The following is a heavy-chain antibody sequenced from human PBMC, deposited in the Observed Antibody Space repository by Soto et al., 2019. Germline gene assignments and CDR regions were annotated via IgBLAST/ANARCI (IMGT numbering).Heavy chain of an antibody. Sequence: GGSLRLSCAASGFTFSSYGMHWVRQAPGKGLEWVAVISYDGSNKYYADSVKGRFTISRDNPKNTLYLQMNSLRAEDTAVYYCAKDWLLTTTRYYYYMDVWGKGTTVTVSS. CDR3: AKDWLLTTTRYYYYMDV. J-gene: IGHJ6*03. V-gene: IGHV3-30*18. CDR2: ISYDGSNK. D-gene: IGHD4-4*01. CDR1: GFTFSSYG.